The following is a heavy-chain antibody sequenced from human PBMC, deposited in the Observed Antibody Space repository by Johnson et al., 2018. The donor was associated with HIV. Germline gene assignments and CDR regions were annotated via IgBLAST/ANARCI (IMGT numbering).Heavy chain of an antibody. V-gene: IGHV3-30*14. CDR1: GFTFSSYA. Sequence: VQLVESGGGVVQPGRSLRLSCAASGFTFSSYAMHWVRQAPGKGLEWVAVISYDAKHKYYADSLKGRFTISRDNSKNTLYLQMGSLRAEDMAVYYCARPLGGSVDAFDIWGQGTMVIVS. CDR3: ARPLGGSVDAFDI. J-gene: IGHJ3*02. D-gene: IGHD1-26*01. CDR2: ISYDAKHK.